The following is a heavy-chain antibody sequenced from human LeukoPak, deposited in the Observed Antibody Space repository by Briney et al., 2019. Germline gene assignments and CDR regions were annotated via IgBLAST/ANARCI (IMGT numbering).Heavy chain of an antibody. CDR2: IYYSGST. J-gene: IGHJ4*02. CDR1: GGPISSSSYY. Sequence: SETLSLTCTVSGGPISSSSYYWGWIRQPPGKGLEWIGSIYYSGSTYYNPSLKSRVTISVDTSKNQFSLKLSSVTAADTAVYYCARVRGVTIFGVAASQYYFDYWGQGTLVTVSS. V-gene: IGHV4-39*07. D-gene: IGHD3-3*01. CDR3: ARVRGVTIFGVAASQYYFDY.